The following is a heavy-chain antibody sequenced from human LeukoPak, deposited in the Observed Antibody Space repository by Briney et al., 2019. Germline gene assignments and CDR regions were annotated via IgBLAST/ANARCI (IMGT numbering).Heavy chain of an antibody. Sequence: RASVKVSCKVSGYSLSEVSTHWVRQAPGKGLEWMGGIDPEDGEAIFAQTIQGRVTMTEDTSIDTAYMELRSLGSEDTAVYYCVTDIRSGWRNYWGQGTLITVSS. J-gene: IGHJ4*02. CDR3: VTDIRSGWRNY. D-gene: IGHD6-19*01. CDR1: GYSLSEVS. CDR2: IDPEDGEA. V-gene: IGHV1-24*01.